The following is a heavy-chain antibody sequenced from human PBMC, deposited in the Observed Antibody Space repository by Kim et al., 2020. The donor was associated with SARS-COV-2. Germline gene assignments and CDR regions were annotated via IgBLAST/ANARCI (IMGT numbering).Heavy chain of an antibody. V-gene: IGHV3-21*01. J-gene: IGHJ4*02. CDR3: ARDSAYCGGDCYEHDY. Sequence: SGKGRFTISRDNAKNSLYRQMNSLRAEDTAVYYCARDSAYCGGDCYEHDYWGQGTLVTVSS. D-gene: IGHD2-21*02.